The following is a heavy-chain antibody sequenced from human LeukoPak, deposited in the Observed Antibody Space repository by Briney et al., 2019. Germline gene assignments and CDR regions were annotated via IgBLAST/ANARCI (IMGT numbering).Heavy chain of an antibody. CDR3: ARHKIWDGYGGLFDY. V-gene: IGHV4-34*01. CDR1: GGSFCGFH. CDR2: INHSGST. D-gene: IGHD4-23*01. J-gene: IGHJ4*02. Sequence: SGTLSLTCAVYGGSFCGFHWTWIRQPPGKGLEWIGEINHSGSTNYNPSLRSRVTISVDTSKNQFSLKLSSVTAADTAMYYCARHKIWDGYGGLFDYWGQGTLVTVSS.